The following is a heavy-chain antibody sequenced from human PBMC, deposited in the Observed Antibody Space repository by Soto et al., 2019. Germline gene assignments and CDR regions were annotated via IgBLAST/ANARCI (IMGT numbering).Heavy chain of an antibody. CDR2: IWYDGSNK. CDR1: GFTFSSYV. J-gene: IGHJ4*02. CDR3: AREAYYGAGSYKALDY. Sequence: GGSLRLSCAASGFTFSSYVMHWVRQAPGKGLEWVAVIWYDGSNKHYADSVKGRFTISRDNSKNTLYLQMNSLRAEDTAVYYCAREAYYGAGSYKALDYWGQGTLVTVSS. D-gene: IGHD3-10*01. V-gene: IGHV3-33*01.